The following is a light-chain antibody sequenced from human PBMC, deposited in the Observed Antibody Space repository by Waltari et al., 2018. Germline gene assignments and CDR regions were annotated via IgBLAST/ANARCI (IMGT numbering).Light chain of an antibody. CDR3: QQYNERPPLT. J-gene: IGKJ4*01. CDR2: DAS. CDR1: QNVGSD. V-gene: IGKV3-15*01. Sequence: EIVMTQSPVILSVSPWAGATLSCMASQNVGSDLAWYQQKPGQPPRLLIYDASTRASDIPARFSGRGSGTEFTLTISSLQSEDFAIYYCQQYNERPPLTFGGGTKVDIK.